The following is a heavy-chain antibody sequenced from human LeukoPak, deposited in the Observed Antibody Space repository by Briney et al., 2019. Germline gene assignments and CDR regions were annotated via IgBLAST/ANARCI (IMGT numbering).Heavy chain of an antibody. J-gene: IGHJ3*02. CDR2: MNPNSGNT. V-gene: IGHV1-8*03. CDR1: GYTFTSYD. CDR3: ARGLPPVGATGLRDAFDI. D-gene: IGHD1-26*01. Sequence: GASVKVSCKASGYTFTSYDINWVRQATGQGLEWMGWMNPNSGNTGYAQKFQGRVTITRNTSISTAYMELSSLRSEDTAVYYCARGLPPVGATGLRDAFDIWGQGTMVTVSS.